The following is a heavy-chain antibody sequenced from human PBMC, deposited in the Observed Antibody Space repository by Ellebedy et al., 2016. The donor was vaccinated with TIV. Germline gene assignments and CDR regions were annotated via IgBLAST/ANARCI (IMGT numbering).Heavy chain of an antibody. V-gene: IGHV3-33*01. J-gene: IGHJ4*02. CDR1: GFTFSSYG. CDR3: ARDGLGATSYCFDY. Sequence: GESLKISCAASGFTFSSYGMHWVRQAPGKGLEWVAVIWYDGSNKYYADSVKGRFTISRDNSKNTLYLQMNSLRAEDTAVYYCARDGLGATSYCFDYWGQGTPVTVSS. D-gene: IGHD1-26*01. CDR2: IWYDGSNK.